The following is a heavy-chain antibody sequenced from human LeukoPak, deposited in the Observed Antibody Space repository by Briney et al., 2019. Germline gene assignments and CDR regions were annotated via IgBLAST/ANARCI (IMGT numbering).Heavy chain of an antibody. D-gene: IGHD3-22*01. CDR3: ARNDSSGYFDY. CDR1: DYSISSGDY. Sequence: SETLSDSCAVSDYSISSGDYWGWIRQPPGKGLEWIGSVYHIGSTHYSPSLKSRVTISVDTSKSQFSLKLRSVTAADTAVYYCARNDSSGYFDYWGQGTLL. J-gene: IGHJ4*02. CDR2: VYHIGST. V-gene: IGHV4-38-2*01.